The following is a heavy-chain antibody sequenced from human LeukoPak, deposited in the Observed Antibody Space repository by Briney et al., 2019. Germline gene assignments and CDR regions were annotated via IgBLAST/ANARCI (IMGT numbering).Heavy chain of an antibody. J-gene: IGHJ3*02. CDR2: IIPIFGTA. CDR3: ARDPELITGAFDI. CDR1: GGTFSSYA. D-gene: IGHD1-14*01. V-gene: IGHV1-69*13. Sequence: ASVKVSCKASGGTFSSYAISWVRQAPGQGLEWMGGIIPIFGTANYAQKFQGRVTITADESTSTAYMELSSVRSEDTAVYYCARDPELITGAFDIWGQGTMVTVSS.